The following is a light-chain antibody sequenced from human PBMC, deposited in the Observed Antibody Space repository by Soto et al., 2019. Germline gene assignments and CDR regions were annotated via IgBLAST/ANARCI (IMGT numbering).Light chain of an antibody. Sequence: QSVLTQPPSASGSPGQSVTISCTGTSSDVGGYNYVSWYQQHPGKAPKLMIYEVSKRPSGVPDRFSGSKSGNTASLTVSGLQAEDEADYYCNSYVGSNTYVFGTGTKVTVL. CDR1: SSDVGGYNY. CDR2: EVS. J-gene: IGLJ1*01. V-gene: IGLV2-8*01. CDR3: NSYVGSNTYV.